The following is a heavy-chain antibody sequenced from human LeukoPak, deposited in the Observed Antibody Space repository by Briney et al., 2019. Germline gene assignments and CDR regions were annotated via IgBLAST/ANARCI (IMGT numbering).Heavy chain of an antibody. CDR1: GYTFTSYF. D-gene: IGHD1-26*01. CDR2: INPSGGST. Sequence: ASVKVSCKASGYTFTSYFMHWVRQAPGQGLEWMGIINPSGGSTSYAQKFQGRVTMNRDRSTSKVYMDVSRQRSEDTDVYYCARDRWIRDLLNLYDAFDIWGQGTMVTVSS. J-gene: IGHJ3*02. CDR3: ARDRWIRDLLNLYDAFDI. V-gene: IGHV1-46*01.